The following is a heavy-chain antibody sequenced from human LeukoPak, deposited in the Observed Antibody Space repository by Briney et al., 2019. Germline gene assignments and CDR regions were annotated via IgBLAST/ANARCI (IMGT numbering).Heavy chain of an antibody. CDR3: AREDYGGTFDY. V-gene: IGHV4-31*03. Sequence: SETLSLTCTVSGASIYSGNHYWTWIRQFPGKGLEWMGNINYTGSTNYNPSLKSRLTFSLDTSKNQFFLNLTSVTAGDTAVYHCAREDYGGTFDYWGQGSLVTVSS. CDR2: INYTGST. CDR1: GASIYSGNHY. D-gene: IGHD4-17*01. J-gene: IGHJ4*02.